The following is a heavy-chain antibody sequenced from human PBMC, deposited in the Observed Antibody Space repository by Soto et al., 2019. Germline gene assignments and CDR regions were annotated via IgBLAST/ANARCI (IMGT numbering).Heavy chain of an antibody. CDR1: GGSISSYY. V-gene: IGHV4-59*01. Sequence: SETLSLTCTVSGGSISSYYWSWIRQPPGKGLEWIGYIYYSGSTNYNPSLKSRVTISVDTSKNQFSLKLSSVTAADTAVYYCAGTPGTMVRGVIGSFPNYYYYGMDVWGQGTTVTVS. CDR2: IYYSGST. CDR3: AGTPGTMVRGVIGSFPNYYYYGMDV. D-gene: IGHD3-10*01. J-gene: IGHJ6*02.